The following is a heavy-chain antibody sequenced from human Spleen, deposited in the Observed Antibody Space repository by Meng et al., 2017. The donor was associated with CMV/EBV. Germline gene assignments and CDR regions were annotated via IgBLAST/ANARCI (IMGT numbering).Heavy chain of an antibody. D-gene: IGHD2-2*01. Sequence: SLKISCAASGFTFSSFAMHWVRQAPGKGLEWVAVISSDGTNKYYGDSVRGRFTISRDNYKKTLYLQTNSLRSEDTAVYFCARDLNQGVVQAAVWFYYGMDVWGQGTTVTVSS. J-gene: IGHJ6*02. CDR1: GFTFSSFA. CDR2: ISSDGTNK. CDR3: ARDLNQGVVQAAVWFYYGMDV. V-gene: IGHV3-30-3*01.